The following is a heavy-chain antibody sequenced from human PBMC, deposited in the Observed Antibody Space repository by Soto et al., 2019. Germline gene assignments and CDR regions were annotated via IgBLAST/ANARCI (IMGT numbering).Heavy chain of an antibody. CDR3: ARDTHDYGDYIDY. J-gene: IGHJ4*02. D-gene: IGHD4-17*01. V-gene: IGHV3-30-3*01. CDR1: GFTFSSYA. CDR2: ISYDGSNK. Sequence: QVQLVESGGGVVQPGRSLRLSCAASGFTFSSYAMHWVSQAPGKGLEWVAVISYDGSNKYYADSVKGRFTISRDNSKNSLYLQMNSLRAEDTAVYYCARDTHDYGDYIDYWGQGTLVTVSS.